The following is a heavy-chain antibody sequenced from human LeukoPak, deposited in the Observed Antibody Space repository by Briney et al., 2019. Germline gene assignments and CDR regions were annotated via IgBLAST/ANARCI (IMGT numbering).Heavy chain of an antibody. D-gene: IGHD5-24*01. J-gene: IGHJ1*01. CDR1: GFTFDDYA. Sequence: SLRLSCAASGFTFDDYAMHWVRQAPGKGLEWVSGISWNNGSIGYADSVKGRFTISRDNAKNSLYLQMNSLRAEDTALYYCAKGPRRDGYTFQHWGQGTLVTVSS. CDR2: ISWNNGSI. CDR3: AKGPRRDGYTFQH. V-gene: IGHV3-9*01.